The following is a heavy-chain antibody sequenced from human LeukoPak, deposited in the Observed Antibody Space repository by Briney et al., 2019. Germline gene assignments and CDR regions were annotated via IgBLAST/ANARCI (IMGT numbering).Heavy chain of an antibody. Sequence: ASVKVSCKASGYTFTSYDINWVRQATGQGLEGMGWMNPNSGNTGYAQKFQGRVTMTMNTSISTAYVELSSLRSEDTAVYYCARAQTWELLLKTFYYYYMDVWGKGTTVTVSS. CDR3: ARAQTWELLLKTFYYYYMDV. J-gene: IGHJ6*03. V-gene: IGHV1-8*01. CDR1: GYTFTSYD. D-gene: IGHD1-26*01. CDR2: MNPNSGNT.